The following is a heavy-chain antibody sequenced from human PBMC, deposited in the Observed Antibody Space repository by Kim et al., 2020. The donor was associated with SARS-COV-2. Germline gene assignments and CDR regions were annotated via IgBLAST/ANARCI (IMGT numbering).Heavy chain of an antibody. Sequence: DSVTGRFTISRDNSKNTLYLQKNSLRAEDTAVYYCTKGSITMVRGPISGYWGQGTLVTVSS. D-gene: IGHD3-10*01. J-gene: IGHJ4*02. CDR3: TKGSITMVRGPISGY. V-gene: IGHV3-30*02.